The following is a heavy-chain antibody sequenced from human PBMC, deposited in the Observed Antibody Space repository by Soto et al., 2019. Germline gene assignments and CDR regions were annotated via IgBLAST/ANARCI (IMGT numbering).Heavy chain of an antibody. CDR1: GGPVSSYT. J-gene: IGHJ4*02. CDR3: AGDSGKSDYAFDF. Sequence: QVQLVQSGAEVKKPGSSVKVSCKASGGPVSSYTLNWVRQAPGQGLEWMGRIILLLGRATYSGKFQGRVTITANKSTSTAYMDLSSLRSEDTAVYFCAGDSGKSDYAFDFWGQGTLVTVSS. D-gene: IGHD4-17*01. CDR2: IILLLGRA. V-gene: IGHV1-69*08.